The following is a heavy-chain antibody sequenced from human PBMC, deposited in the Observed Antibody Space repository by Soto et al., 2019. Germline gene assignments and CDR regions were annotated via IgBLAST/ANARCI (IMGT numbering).Heavy chain of an antibody. V-gene: IGHV3-23*01. CDR1: GFTFSSYA. D-gene: IGHD3-22*01. Sequence: EVQLLESGGGLVQPGGSLRLSCAAYGFTFSSYAMSWVRQAPGKGLEWVSAISGSGGSTYYADSVKGRFTISRDNSKNTLYLQMNSLRAEDTAVYYCAKDPNDSSGYYLSYFDYWGQGTLVTVSS. CDR2: ISGSGGST. J-gene: IGHJ4*02. CDR3: AKDPNDSSGYYLSYFDY.